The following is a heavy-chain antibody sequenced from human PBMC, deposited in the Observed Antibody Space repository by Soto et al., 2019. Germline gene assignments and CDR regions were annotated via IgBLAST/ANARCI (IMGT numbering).Heavy chain of an antibody. V-gene: IGHV1-69*13. CDR3: ARKSFPMVPAAIGSLGYYYYGMDV. CDR2: IIPIFGTA. Sequence: ASVKVSCKASGGTFSSYAISWVRQAPGQGLEWMGGIIPIFGTANYAQKFQGRVTITADESTSTAYMELSSLRSEDTAVYYCARKSFPMVPAAIGSLGYYYYGMDVWGKGTTVTVSS. D-gene: IGHD2-2*01. CDR1: GGTFSSYA. J-gene: IGHJ6*04.